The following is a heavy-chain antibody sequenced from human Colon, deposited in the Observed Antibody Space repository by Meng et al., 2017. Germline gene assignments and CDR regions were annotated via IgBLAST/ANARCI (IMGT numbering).Heavy chain of an antibody. CDR3: ARDNWGSLDY. CDR1: GASVSDTNYA. V-gene: IGHV4-61*01. Sequence: QVPLQESGPGLVRPSETLSLTCTVSGASVSDTNYAWSWIRQPPGKGLEWIGYGSTNHNPSLKSRVTISVDTSKNQFSLTLNSVTAADTAVYYCARDNWGSLDYWGQGTLVTVSS. J-gene: IGHJ4*02. D-gene: IGHD7-27*01. CDR2: GST.